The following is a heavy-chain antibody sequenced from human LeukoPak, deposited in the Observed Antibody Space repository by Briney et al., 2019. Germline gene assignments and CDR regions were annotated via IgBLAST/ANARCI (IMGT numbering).Heavy chain of an antibody. CDR3: ARNGEITRLVKPLLGDSGSRHYYYYMDV. D-gene: IGHD1-26*01. J-gene: IGHJ6*03. Sequence: SVKVSCKASGGTFSSYAISWVRQAPGQGLEWMGRIIPILGIANYAQKFQGRVTITADESTSTAYMELSSLRSEDTAVYYCARNGEITRLVKPLLGDSGSRHYYYYMDVWGKGTTVTVSS. CDR1: GGTFSSYA. CDR2: IIPILGIA. V-gene: IGHV1-69*04.